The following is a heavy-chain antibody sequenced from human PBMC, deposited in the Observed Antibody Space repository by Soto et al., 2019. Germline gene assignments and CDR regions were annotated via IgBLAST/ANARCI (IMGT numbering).Heavy chain of an antibody. J-gene: IGHJ4*02. CDR3: ATQQQLTTFEV. D-gene: IGHD6-13*01. V-gene: IGHV1-69*06. Sequence: QVQLVQSGAEVKKPGSSVKVSCKASGGTFNNYAISWVRQAPGQGLEWMGGIVPIFNTSHFAEKFQGRLTLTADKSTSTAFMELSGLRSDDTAVYFCATQQQLTTFEVWGQGTLVSVSS. CDR1: GGTFNNYA. CDR2: IVPIFNTS.